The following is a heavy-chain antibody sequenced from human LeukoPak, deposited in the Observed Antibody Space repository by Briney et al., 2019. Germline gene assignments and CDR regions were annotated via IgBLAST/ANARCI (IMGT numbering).Heavy chain of an antibody. CDR2: ISHIFGSA. J-gene: IGHJ4*02. CDR3: ASRLMVEMSTYFDY. V-gene: IGHV1-69*13. D-gene: IGHD5-24*01. CDR1: GGTFSTYA. Sequence: SVKVSCKASGGTFSTYAISWVRQAPGQGLEWMGGISHIFGSANYAQKFQGRVTITADESTTTAYMGLSSLRSEDTAMYYCASRLMVEMSTYFDYWGQGTLVTVSS.